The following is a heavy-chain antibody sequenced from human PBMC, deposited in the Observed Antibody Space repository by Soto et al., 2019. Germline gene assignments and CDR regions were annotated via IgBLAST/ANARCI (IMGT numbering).Heavy chain of an antibody. CDR3: ASASCGDSFQYLLSSYLDY. J-gene: IGHJ4*02. V-gene: IGHV4-59*01. D-gene: IGHD2-21*01. Sequence: QVQLQESGPGLVKPSETLSLTCTVSGGSISSYYWSWIRQPPGKGLEWIGYIYYSGGTKYNPSLKSLVLVSIDTSNTQLSLKLSAVTAADAAVYYCASASCGDSFQYLLSSYLDYWGQGTLVTVSS. CDR1: GGSISSYY. CDR2: IYYSGGT.